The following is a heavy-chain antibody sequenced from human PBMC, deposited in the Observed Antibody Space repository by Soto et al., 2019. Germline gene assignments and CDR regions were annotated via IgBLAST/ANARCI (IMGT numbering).Heavy chain of an antibody. Sequence: PSETLSLTCAVSGDSISSRNLWNWVRPPPGKGLEWIGQISHVGNSNYNPSLQSRLTISVDKSKNQFSLELSSVTAADTAVYYCARDAVRGALTRWFDPWGQGTLVTVSS. CDR3: ARDAVRGALTRWFDP. CDR1: GDSISSRNL. CDR2: ISHVGNS. J-gene: IGHJ5*02. D-gene: IGHD3-10*01. V-gene: IGHV4-4*02.